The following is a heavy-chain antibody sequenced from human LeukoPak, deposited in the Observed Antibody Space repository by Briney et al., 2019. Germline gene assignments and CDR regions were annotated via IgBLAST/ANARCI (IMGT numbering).Heavy chain of an antibody. CDR1: EFIFSTYW. CDR3: ARDRFFGMDV. V-gene: IGHV3-74*03. Sequence: GGALRLSCAASEFIFSTYWMHWVRQAAGKGLVWVSRINSDGGSTTYADSVKGRFTISRHNAKNMLYLQMNSLRAEATAVYYCARDRFFGMDVWGQGTTVTVSS. CDR2: INSDGGST. J-gene: IGHJ6*02.